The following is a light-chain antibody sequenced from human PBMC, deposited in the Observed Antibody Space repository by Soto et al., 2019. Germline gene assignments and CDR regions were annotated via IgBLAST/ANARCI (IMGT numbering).Light chain of an antibody. V-gene: IGKV3-20*01. Sequence: EIVLTQSPGTLSLSPGERATLSCRASQSVASNFLVWYQQKPGQAPRLLIYGASSRATGIPDRFSGSGSGTDFTLTISSLDPEDFALYYCQQYGSSPITFGQGTRLEIK. CDR3: QQYGSSPIT. CDR2: GAS. J-gene: IGKJ5*01. CDR1: QSVASNF.